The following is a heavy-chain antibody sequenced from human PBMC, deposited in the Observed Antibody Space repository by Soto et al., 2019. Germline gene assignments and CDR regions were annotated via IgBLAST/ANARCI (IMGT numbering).Heavy chain of an antibody. Sequence: EVQLWESGGGLVQPGGSLRLSCAVSGFTFSSHAMSWVRQAPGKGLEWVSAISGTGGTYYADSVKGLFTISRDNSKNALYLQMNNLRDEDTAVYYCAKVRRGAYCSGGICYSPDYWGQGTLVIFSS. CDR2: ISGTGGT. D-gene: IGHD2-15*01. V-gene: IGHV3-23*01. CDR1: GFTFSSHA. J-gene: IGHJ4*02. CDR3: AKVRRGAYCSGGICYSPDY.